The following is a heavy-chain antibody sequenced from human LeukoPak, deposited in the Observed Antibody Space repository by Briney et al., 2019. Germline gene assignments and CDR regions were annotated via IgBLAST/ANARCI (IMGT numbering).Heavy chain of an antibody. J-gene: IGHJ5*02. Sequence: HPGGSLRLSCAASGSTFRSYDMSWVRQAPGKGLEWVSGISGSGGRTDYADSVKGRFTISRDNSKNTLYLQMNSLRVEDTAVYYCAKGGAIFGVVIHWFDPWGQGTLVIVSS. CDR2: ISGSGGRT. V-gene: IGHV3-23*01. CDR3: AKGGAIFGVVIHWFDP. CDR1: GSTFRSYD. D-gene: IGHD3-3*01.